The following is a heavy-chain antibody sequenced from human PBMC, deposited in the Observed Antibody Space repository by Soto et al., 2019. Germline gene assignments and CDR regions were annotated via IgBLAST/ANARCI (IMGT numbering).Heavy chain of an antibody. J-gene: IGHJ6*02. CDR1: GYTFTSYA. V-gene: IGHV1-3*01. Sequence: GASVKVSCKASGYTFTSYAMHWVRQAPGQRLEWMGWINAGNGNTKYSQKFQGRVTITRDTSASTAYMELSSLRSEDTAVYYCAGPKEITIFGVAYGMDVWGQGTTVTVSS. CDR3: AGPKEITIFGVAYGMDV. CDR2: INAGNGNT. D-gene: IGHD3-3*01.